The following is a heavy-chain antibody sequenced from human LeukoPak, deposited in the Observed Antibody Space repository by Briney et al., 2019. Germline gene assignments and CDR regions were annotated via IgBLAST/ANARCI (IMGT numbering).Heavy chain of an antibody. D-gene: IGHD3-22*01. J-gene: IGHJ4*02. CDR1: GYTFTSYY. CDR2: INPSGGST. V-gene: IGHV1-46*01. Sequence: ASVKVSCKASGYTFTSYYMHWVRHAPRQGLERMAIINPSGGSTSYAQKFQGRVTMTRETSTSTVYMQLSSLRAEDTAVYYCARDVRPSYDSSGYYYPGDYWGQGTLVSVSS. CDR3: ARDVRPSYDSSGYYYPGDY.